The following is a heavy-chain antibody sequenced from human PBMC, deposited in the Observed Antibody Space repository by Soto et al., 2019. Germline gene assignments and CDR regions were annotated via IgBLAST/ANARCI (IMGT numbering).Heavy chain of an antibody. J-gene: IGHJ4*02. D-gene: IGHD6-19*01. CDR2: IYSGGST. CDR1: GFTVSSNY. CDR3: ARDPPPIAVAGKGEFDS. V-gene: IGHV3-66*01. Sequence: PGGSLRLSCAASGFTVSSNYMSWVRQAPGKGLEWVSVIYSGGSTYYADSVKGRFTISRDNSKNTLYLQMNSLRAEDTAVYYCARDPPPIAVAGKGEFDSWGQGTLVTVSS.